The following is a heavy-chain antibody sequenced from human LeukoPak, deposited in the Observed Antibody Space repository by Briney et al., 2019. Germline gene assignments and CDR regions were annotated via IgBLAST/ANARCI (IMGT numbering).Heavy chain of an antibody. V-gene: IGHV3-23*01. J-gene: IGHJ4*02. CDR1: GFTFSSYA. CDR2: ISGSGGST. CDR3: AKEPLGSWSSYDY. D-gene: IGHD7-27*01. Sequence: QPGGSLRLSCAASGFTFSSYAMSWVRQAPGKGLEWVLAISGSGGSTYYADSVKGRFTISRDNSKNTLYLQMNGLRAEDTAVYYCAKEPLGSWSSYDYWGQGTLVTVSS.